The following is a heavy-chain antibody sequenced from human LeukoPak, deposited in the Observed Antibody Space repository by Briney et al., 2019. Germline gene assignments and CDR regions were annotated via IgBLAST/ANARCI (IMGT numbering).Heavy chain of an antibody. CDR1: GFTFSSYA. CDR2: ISYDGSNK. Sequence: GGSLRLSCAASGFTFSSYAMHWVRQAPGKGLEWVAVISYDGSNKYYADSVKGRFTISRDNSKNTLYLQMNSLRAEDTAVYYCARDHSSPIQLGAFDIWGQRTMVTVSS. D-gene: IGHD5-18*01. V-gene: IGHV3-30*04. CDR3: ARDHSSPIQLGAFDI. J-gene: IGHJ3*02.